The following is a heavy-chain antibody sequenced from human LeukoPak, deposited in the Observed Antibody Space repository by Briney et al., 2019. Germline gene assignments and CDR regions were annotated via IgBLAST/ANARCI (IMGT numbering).Heavy chain of an antibody. CDR3: ARDATPPYDFWSGSRGYYFDY. Sequence: PGGSLRLSCAASGFTFSSYSMNWVRQAPGKGLEWVSSISSSSSYIYYADSVKGRFTISRDNAKNSLYLQMNSLRAEDTAVYYCARDATPPYDFWSGSRGYYFDYWGQGTLVTVSS. D-gene: IGHD3-3*01. CDR1: GFTFSSYS. J-gene: IGHJ4*02. V-gene: IGHV3-21*01. CDR2: ISSSSSYI.